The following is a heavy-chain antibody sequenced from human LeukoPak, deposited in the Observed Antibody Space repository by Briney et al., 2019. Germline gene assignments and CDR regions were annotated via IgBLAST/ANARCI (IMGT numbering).Heavy chain of an antibody. D-gene: IGHD6-25*01. CDR1: GFILSSYA. Sequence: GSLRLSCAASGFILSSYAMSWVRQAPGKGQEWVSAISGSGGSTYYADSVKGRFTISRDNSKNTLYLQMNRLRAEDTAVYYCAKGRIAAPGAPFDYWGQGTLVTVSS. CDR2: ISGSGGST. J-gene: IGHJ4*02. V-gene: IGHV3-23*01. CDR3: AKGRIAAPGAPFDY.